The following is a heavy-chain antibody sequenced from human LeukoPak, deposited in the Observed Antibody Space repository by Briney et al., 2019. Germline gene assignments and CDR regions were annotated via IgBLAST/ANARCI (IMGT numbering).Heavy chain of an antibody. Sequence: QPGGSLRLSCAASGFTVSTNYMSWVRQAPGKGLEWVSVIYSGGSTYYADSVKGRFTISRDNSKNTLYLQMNSLRAEDTAVYYCARDSLSSREENFDYWGQGTLVTVSS. CDR3: ARDSLSSREENFDY. CDR1: GFTVSTNY. D-gene: IGHD6-13*01. V-gene: IGHV3-66*01. J-gene: IGHJ4*02. CDR2: IYSGGST.